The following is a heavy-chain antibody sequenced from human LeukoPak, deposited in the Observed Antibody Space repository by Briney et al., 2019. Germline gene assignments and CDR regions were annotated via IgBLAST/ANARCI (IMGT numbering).Heavy chain of an antibody. CDR2: IYYSGST. CDR1: TGSISSGVYY. CDR3: ARDDSSGYYAEYFQH. V-gene: IGHV4-31*03. Sequence: SETLSLTCPVSTGSISSGVYYWSWIRQHPGKGLEWIGYIYYSGSTYYNPSLKSRVTISVDTSKNQFSLKLSSVTAADTAVYYCARDDSSGYYAEYFQHWGQGTLVTVSP. D-gene: IGHD3-22*01. J-gene: IGHJ1*01.